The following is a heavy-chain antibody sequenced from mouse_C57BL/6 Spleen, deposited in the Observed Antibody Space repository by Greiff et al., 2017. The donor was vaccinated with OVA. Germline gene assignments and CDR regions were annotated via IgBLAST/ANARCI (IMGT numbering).Heavy chain of an antibody. CDR2: IYPGSGST. CDR1: GYTFTSYW. V-gene: IGHV1-55*01. CDR3: ARSWGSSYYFDY. D-gene: IGHD1-1*01. Sequence: VQLQQPGAELVKPGASVKMSCKASGYTFTSYWITWVKQRPGQGLEWIGDIYPGSGSTNYNEKFKSKATLTVDTSSSTAYMQLSSLTSEDSAVYYCARSWGSSYYFDYWGQGTTLTVSS. J-gene: IGHJ2*01.